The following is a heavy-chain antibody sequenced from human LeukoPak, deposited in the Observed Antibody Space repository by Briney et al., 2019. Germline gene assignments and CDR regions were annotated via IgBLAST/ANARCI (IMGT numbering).Heavy chain of an antibody. CDR2: INPNSGGT. V-gene: IGHV1-2*06. D-gene: IGHD3-22*01. Sequence: ASVKVSCKAPGYTFTGYYMHWVRQAPGQGLEWMGRINPNSGGTNYAQKFQGRVTMTRDTSISTAYMELSRLRSDDTAVYYCARGTYYYDSSGYSGTDYWGQGTLVTVSS. CDR3: ARGTYYYDSSGYSGTDY. CDR1: GYTFTGYY. J-gene: IGHJ4*02.